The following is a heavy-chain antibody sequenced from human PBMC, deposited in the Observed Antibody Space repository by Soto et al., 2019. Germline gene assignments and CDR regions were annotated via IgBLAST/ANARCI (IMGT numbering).Heavy chain of an antibody. Sequence: PGGSLRLSCAASGFTFSSYAMHWVRQAPGKGLEWVAVISYDGSNKYYADSVKGRFTISRDNSKNTLYLQMNSLRAEDTAVYYCASSIDSSGYQYWGQGTLVTVSS. J-gene: IGHJ4*02. CDR1: GFTFSSYA. D-gene: IGHD3-22*01. CDR3: ASSIDSSGYQY. CDR2: ISYDGSNK. V-gene: IGHV3-30-3*01.